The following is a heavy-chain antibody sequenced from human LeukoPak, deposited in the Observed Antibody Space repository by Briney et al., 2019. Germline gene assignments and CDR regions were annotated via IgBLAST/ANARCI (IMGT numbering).Heavy chain of an antibody. CDR1: GFTFNNYG. D-gene: IGHD2-2*01. V-gene: IGHV3-30*18. CDR3: AKGPLRGTAAAIDY. CDR2: ISYDGRNK. J-gene: IGHJ4*02. Sequence: GGSLRLSCAASGFTFNNYGMHWIRQAPGKGLEWVAVISYDGRNKHYPDSVKGRFTISRDISTDTLWLQMDSLRTEDTAVYYCAKGPLRGTAAAIDYWGQGTLVTVSS.